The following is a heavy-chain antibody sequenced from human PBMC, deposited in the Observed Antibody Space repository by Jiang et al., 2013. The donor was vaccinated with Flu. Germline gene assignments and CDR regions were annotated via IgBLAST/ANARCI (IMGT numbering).Heavy chain of an antibody. Sequence: VQLVESGGGLVQPGGSLRPSCAASGFTFSSYEMNWVRQAPGKGLEWVSYISNSGSTMYYADSVEGRFTISRDSAKNSLYLQMNSLRAEDTAVYYCARAPGRYYSFYYMDVWGKGTTVTVSS. D-gene: IGHD1-26*01. CDR2: ISNSGSTM. J-gene: IGHJ6*03. CDR1: GFTFSSYE. V-gene: IGHV3-48*03. CDR3: ARAPGRYYSFYYMDV.